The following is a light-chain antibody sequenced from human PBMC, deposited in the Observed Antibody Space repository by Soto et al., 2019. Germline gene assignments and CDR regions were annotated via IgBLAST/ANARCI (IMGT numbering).Light chain of an antibody. Sequence: DIVMTQSPDSLAVSLGERATINCKSSQSFLYSSNNKNYLTWYQQKPGQAPRLLIYGASSRATGIPDRFSGSGSGTDFTLTISRLEPEDFAVYYCQHYGSSPETFGQGTKVDI. CDR2: GAS. CDR3: QHYGSSPET. CDR1: QSFLYSSNNKNY. J-gene: IGKJ1*01. V-gene: IGKV4-1*01.